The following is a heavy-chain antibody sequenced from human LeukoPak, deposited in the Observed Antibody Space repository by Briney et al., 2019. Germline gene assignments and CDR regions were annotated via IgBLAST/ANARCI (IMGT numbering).Heavy chain of an antibody. V-gene: IGHV1-18*01. J-gene: IGHJ4*02. CDR2: ISAYNGNT. CDR3: AREDPYYDFWSDYRTSERHYFDY. D-gene: IGHD3-3*01. Sequence: ASVKVSCKASGYTFTSYGISWVRRAPGQGLEWMGWISAYNGNTNYAQKLQGRVTMTTDTSTSTAYMELRSLRSDDTAVYYCAREDPYYDFWSDYRTSERHYFDYWGQGTLVTVSS. CDR1: GYTFTSYG.